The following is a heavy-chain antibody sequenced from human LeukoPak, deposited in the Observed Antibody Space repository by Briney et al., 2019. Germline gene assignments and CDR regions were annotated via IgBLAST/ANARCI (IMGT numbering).Heavy chain of an antibody. J-gene: IGHJ4*02. V-gene: IGHV3-23*01. Sequence: GGSLRLSCAASGFTFSNSGMNWVRQSPGKGLEWVSTISGSGDSTYYADSVKGRFTSSRDNSKNTLYLQMNSLRAEDKAVYYCAKGAYYADWGQGTLVTVSS. CDR3: AKGAYYAD. CDR1: GFTFSNSG. D-gene: IGHD3-3*01. CDR2: ISGSGDST.